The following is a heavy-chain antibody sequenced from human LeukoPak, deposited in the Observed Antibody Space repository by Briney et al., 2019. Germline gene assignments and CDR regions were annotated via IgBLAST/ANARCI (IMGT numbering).Heavy chain of an antibody. Sequence: SETLSRTCSVSGGSISNYYWNWLRQPAGKGLEWIGRIYASGSTNYNPSLKSRVTISMDKSKNHFSLNLKSVTAADTAFYYCARDFYGDDGHHPFDYWGQGIQVTVSS. J-gene: IGHJ4*02. CDR2: IYASGST. CDR1: GGSISNYY. V-gene: IGHV4-4*07. CDR3: ARDFYGDDGHHPFDY. D-gene: IGHD2/OR15-2a*01.